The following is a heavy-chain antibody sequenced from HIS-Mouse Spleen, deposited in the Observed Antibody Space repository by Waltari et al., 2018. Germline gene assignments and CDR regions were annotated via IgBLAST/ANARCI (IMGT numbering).Heavy chain of an antibody. D-gene: IGHD1-7*01. J-gene: IGHJ4*02. Sequence: QVQLQQWGAGLLKPSETLSLTCAVYGGSFSGYYWSWIRQPPGKGLEWIGEINHSGSTNYNPSLKSRVTISVDTSKNQFSLKLSSVNAADTAVYYCAGYNWNYGTDYWGQGTLVTVSS. CDR2: INHSGST. CDR1: GGSFSGYY. CDR3: AGYNWNYGTDY. V-gene: IGHV4-34*01.